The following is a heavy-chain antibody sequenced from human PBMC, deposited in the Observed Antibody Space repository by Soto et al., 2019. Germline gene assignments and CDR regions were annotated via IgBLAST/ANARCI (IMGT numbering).Heavy chain of an antibody. J-gene: IGHJ4*02. Sequence: EVQLLESGGGLEQPGGSLRLSCAASGFTFSNFGMSWVRQAPGKGLEWVSGISGSGGATYYAASVKGRFTISRDNSKNTLYLQMNSLRSDDTAVYYCAKRGPGDIVVVVSATTGDFDYWGQGTLVTVSS. V-gene: IGHV3-23*01. CDR1: GFTFSNFG. D-gene: IGHD2-15*01. CDR2: ISGSGGAT. CDR3: AKRGPGDIVVVVSATTGDFDY.